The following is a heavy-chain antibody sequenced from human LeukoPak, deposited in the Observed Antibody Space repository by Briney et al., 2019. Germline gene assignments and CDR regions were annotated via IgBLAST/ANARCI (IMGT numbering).Heavy chain of an antibody. CDR1: GFTLSDYY. D-gene: IGHD1-1*01. V-gene: IGHV3-11*04. J-gene: IGHJ6*03. CDR3: ARDLTTLYYYYYYYMDV. CDR2: ISSSGSTI. Sequence: GGSLRLSCAASGFTLSDYYMSWIRQAPGKGLEWVSYISSSGSTIYYADSVKGRFTISRDNAKNSLYLQMNSPRAEDTAVYYCARDLTTLYYYYYYYMDVWGKGTTVTVSS.